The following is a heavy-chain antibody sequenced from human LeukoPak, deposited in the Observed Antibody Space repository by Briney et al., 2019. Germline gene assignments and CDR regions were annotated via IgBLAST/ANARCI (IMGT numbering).Heavy chain of an antibody. J-gene: IGHJ4*02. V-gene: IGHV4-59*08. Sequence: SETLSLTCTVSGGSISNYYWSWIRQPPGKGLEWIGHIYYSGATKYNPPLKSRITISVDTSKNQFSLMLSSVTAADTAVYYCARSGITVVRGGKYYFDYWGQGTLVTVSS. D-gene: IGHD3-10*01. CDR3: ARSGITVVRGGKYYFDY. CDR1: GGSISNYY. CDR2: IYYSGAT.